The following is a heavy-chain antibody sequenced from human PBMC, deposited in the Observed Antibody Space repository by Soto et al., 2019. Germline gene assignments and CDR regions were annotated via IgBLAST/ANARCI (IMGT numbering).Heavy chain of an antibody. CDR1: GYTFTSYG. Sequence: QVQLVQSGAEVKKPGASVKVSCKASGYTFTSYGISWVRQAPGQGLEWMGWISAYNGNTNYAQKLQGRVTMTTDTSTSTAYRELRSLRSDDTAVYYCARGGGYCTNGVCYYYYYYGMDVWGQGTTVTVSS. D-gene: IGHD2-8*01. CDR2: ISAYNGNT. CDR3: ARGGGYCTNGVCYYYYYYGMDV. V-gene: IGHV1-18*01. J-gene: IGHJ6*02.